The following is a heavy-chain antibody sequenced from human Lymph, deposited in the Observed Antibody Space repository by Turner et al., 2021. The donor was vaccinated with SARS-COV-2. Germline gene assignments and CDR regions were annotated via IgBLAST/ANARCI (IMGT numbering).Heavy chain of an antibody. J-gene: IGHJ6*02. V-gene: IGHV1-69*10. Sequence: QVQLVQSGAEVKKPGSSVKVSCKASGGTFSSYAISWVRQAPGQGLEWMGGIIPILGIANYAQRFQGRVTITADKSTRTDYLGRGSMGAEDPAVYSCAGIGAPGRGGGVFYYYYGMDVWGQGTTVTVSS. CDR1: GGTFSSYA. D-gene: IGHD3-16*01. CDR3: AGIGAPGRGGGVFYYYYGMDV. CDR2: IIPILGIA.